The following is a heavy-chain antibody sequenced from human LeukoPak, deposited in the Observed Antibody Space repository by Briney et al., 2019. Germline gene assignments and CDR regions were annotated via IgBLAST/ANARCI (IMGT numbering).Heavy chain of an antibody. Sequence: GGSLRLSCAASGFTVTSNYMSWIRQAPGKGLEWVSAIYSGGSTYYADSVKGRFTISRDNSKNTLYLQMNSLRAEDTAVYYCAREGPHRLDYTFDIWGQGTMVTVSS. D-gene: IGHD3-10*01. J-gene: IGHJ3*02. CDR3: AREGPHRLDYTFDI. CDR1: GFTVTSNY. V-gene: IGHV3-53*01. CDR2: IYSGGST.